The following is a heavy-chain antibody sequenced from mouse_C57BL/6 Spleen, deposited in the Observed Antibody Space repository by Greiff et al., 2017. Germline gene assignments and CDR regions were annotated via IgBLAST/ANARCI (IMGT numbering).Heavy chain of an antibody. D-gene: IGHD3-2*02. CDR2: IYPSDSET. CDR1: GYTFTSYW. J-gene: IGHJ2*01. V-gene: IGHV1-61*01. CDR3: ARRSSGYFDY. Sequence: QVQLQQPGAELVRPGSSVKLSCKASGYTFTSYWMAWVKQRPGQGLEWIGNIYPSDSETHYNQKFKDKATLTVDKSSSTAYMQLSSLTSEDSAVYYCARRSSGYFDYWGQGTTLTVSA.